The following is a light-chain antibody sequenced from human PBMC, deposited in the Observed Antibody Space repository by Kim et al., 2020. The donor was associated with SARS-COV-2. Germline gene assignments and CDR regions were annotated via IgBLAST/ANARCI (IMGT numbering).Light chain of an antibody. V-gene: IGKV3-20*01. Sequence: EIVLTQNPGTLSLSPGERATLSCRASQTVSSNYLAWYQQRPGQAPRLLISGASSRATGIPDKFSGSGSGTDFTLTISRLEPEDFAVYYCQRYGSSPYTFGQGTKLEI. CDR2: GAS. J-gene: IGKJ2*01. CDR3: QRYGSSPYT. CDR1: QTVSSNY.